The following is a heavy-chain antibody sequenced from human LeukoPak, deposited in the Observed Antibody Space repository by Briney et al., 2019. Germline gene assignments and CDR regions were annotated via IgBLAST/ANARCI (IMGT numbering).Heavy chain of an antibody. J-gene: IGHJ4*01. D-gene: IGHD2-2*01. Sequence: PGGSLRLSCAASGFTFSSYAMSWVRQAPGKGLEWVSGIRGSGDITYYADSVEGRFTISRDNFKNTLYLQMNSLRAEDTAVYYCAKTRIVCTSVSCPGGGFDYWGHGTLVTVSS. CDR3: AKTRIVCTSVSCPGGGFDY. V-gene: IGHV3-23*01. CDR2: IRGSGDIT. CDR1: GFTFSSYA.